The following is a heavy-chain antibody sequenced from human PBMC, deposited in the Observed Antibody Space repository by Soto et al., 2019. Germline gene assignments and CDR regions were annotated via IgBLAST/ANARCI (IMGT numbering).Heavy chain of an antibody. V-gene: IGHV1-69*13. CDR2: IIPIFGTA. CDR3: AVAFPNYYGSGAPSP. CDR1: GGTFSSYA. D-gene: IGHD3-10*01. J-gene: IGHJ5*02. Sequence: ASVKVSCKASGGTFSSYAISWVRQAPGQGLEWMGGIIPIFGTANYAQKFQGRVTITADESTSTAYMELSSLRSEDTAVYYCAVAFPNYYGSGAPSPWGQGTLVTVSS.